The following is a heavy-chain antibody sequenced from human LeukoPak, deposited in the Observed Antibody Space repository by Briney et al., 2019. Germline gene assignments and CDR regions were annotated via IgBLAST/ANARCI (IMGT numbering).Heavy chain of an antibody. CDR3: AREVEYSSSSGHGTDY. D-gene: IGHD6-6*01. J-gene: IGHJ4*02. V-gene: IGHV1-69*13. CDR1: GGTFSSYA. CDR2: IIPIFGTA. Sequence: ASVKISCKASGGTFSSYAISWVRQAPGQGLEWMGGIIPIFGTANYAQKFQGRVTITADESTSTAYMELSSLRSEDTAVYYCAREVEYSSSSGHGTDYWGQGTLVTVSS.